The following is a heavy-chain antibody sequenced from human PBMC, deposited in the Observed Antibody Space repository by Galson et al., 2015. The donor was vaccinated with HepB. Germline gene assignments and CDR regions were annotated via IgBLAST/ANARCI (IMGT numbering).Heavy chain of an antibody. D-gene: IGHD3-10*01. CDR3: AADSGGWFGELLYWDYYGMDV. V-gene: IGHV1-58*02. CDR2: IVVGSGNT. J-gene: IGHJ6*02. Sequence: SVKVSCKASGFTFTSSAMQWVRQARGQRLEWIGWIVVGSGNTNYAQKFQERVTITRDMSTSTAYMELSSLRSEDTAVYYCAADSGGWFGELLYWDYYGMDVWGQGTTVTVSS. CDR1: GFTFTSSA.